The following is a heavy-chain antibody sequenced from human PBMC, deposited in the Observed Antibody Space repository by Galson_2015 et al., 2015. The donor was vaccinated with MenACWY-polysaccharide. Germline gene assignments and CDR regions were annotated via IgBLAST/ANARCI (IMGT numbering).Heavy chain of an antibody. J-gene: IGHJ4*02. CDR1: GFTFSSYW. CDR3: AGLGGMGYPYGPDY. V-gene: IGHV3-74*01. Sequence: SLRLSCAASGFTFSSYWMHWVRQTPGKGLVWVSRISSEGTTISYADSVKGRFTVSRDNAKNTLYLQMNSLRVEDTAVYYCAGLGGMGYPYGPDYWAREPWSPSPQ. CDR2: ISSEGTTI. D-gene: IGHD2-15*01.